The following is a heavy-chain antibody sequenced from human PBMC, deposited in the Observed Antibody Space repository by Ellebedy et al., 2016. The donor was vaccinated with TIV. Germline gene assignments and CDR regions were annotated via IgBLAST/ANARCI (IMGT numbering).Heavy chain of an antibody. CDR1: GFTFSSYA. D-gene: IGHD3-10*01. V-gene: IGHV3-23*01. CDR3: AKYVGSYYYYGMDV. CDR2: ISGSGGST. J-gene: IGHJ6*02. Sequence: GGSLRLSCAASGFTFSSYAISWVRQAPGKGLEWVSAISGSGGSTYYADSVKGRFTISRDNSKNTLYLQMNSLRAEDTAVYYCAKYVGSYYYYGMDVWGQGTTVTVSS.